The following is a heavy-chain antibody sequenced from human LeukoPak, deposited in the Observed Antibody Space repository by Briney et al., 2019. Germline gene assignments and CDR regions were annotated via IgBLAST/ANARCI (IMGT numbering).Heavy chain of an antibody. D-gene: IGHD1-26*01. V-gene: IGHV3-48*04. Sequence: GGSLRLSCAASGFTLSTYGMQWVRQVPGKGLEWVSYISGSSDSIKYAESVKGRFTNSRDNAKNSLYLHLSSLRAEDTAVYHCGKSRIWFSGLVDLWGQGTLVTVSS. CDR2: ISGSSDSI. CDR1: GFTLSTYG. CDR3: GKSRIWFSGLVDL. J-gene: IGHJ5*02.